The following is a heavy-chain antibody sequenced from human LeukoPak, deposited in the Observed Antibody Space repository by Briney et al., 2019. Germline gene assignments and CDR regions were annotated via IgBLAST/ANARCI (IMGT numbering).Heavy chain of an antibody. CDR1: GYTFTGYY. CDR3: ARYHTMVRGLSD. D-gene: IGHD3-10*01. Sequence: GASVKVSCMASGYTFTGYYMHWVRQAPGQGLEWMGWINPNSGGTNYAQKFQGRVTMTRDTSISTAYMELSRLRSDDTAVYYCARYHTMVRGLSDWGQGTLVTVSS. CDR2: INPNSGGT. J-gene: IGHJ4*02. V-gene: IGHV1-2*02.